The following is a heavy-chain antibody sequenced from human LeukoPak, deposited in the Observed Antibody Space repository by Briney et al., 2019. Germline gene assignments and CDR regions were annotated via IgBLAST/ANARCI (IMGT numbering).Heavy chain of an antibody. J-gene: IGHJ4*02. CDR3: ARSQGTQLWYSY. CDR2: INPGNSNT. CDR1: GYTFTSYW. V-gene: IGHV5-51*01. D-gene: IGHD5-18*01. Sequence: PGESLKISCWVSGYTFTSYWIGWVRQMPGKGLEWMGIINPGNSNTVYSPSVQGQVTISADKSISTAYMQWGSLKASDTAMYYCARSQGTQLWYSYWGQGTLVTVSS.